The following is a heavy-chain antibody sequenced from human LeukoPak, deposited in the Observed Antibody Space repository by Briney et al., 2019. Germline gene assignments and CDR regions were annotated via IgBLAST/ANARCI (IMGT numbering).Heavy chain of an antibody. V-gene: IGHV4-4*07. J-gene: IGHJ4*02. D-gene: IGHD3-10*01. CDR3: ARGLWFGDENPPYFDY. CDR2: IYTSGST. Sequence: SETLSLTCTVSGGPIISYYWNWIRQPPGKGLEGIGRIYTSGSTNYNPSLKSRVTISVDTSKNQFSLKLSSVTAADTAVYYCARGLWFGDENPPYFDYWGQGTLVTVSS. CDR1: GGPIISYY.